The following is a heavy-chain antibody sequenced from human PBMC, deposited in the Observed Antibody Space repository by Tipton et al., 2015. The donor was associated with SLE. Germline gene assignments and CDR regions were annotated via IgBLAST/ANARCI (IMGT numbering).Heavy chain of an antibody. D-gene: IGHD3-22*01. V-gene: IGHV4-61*02. J-gene: IGHJ4*02. CDR2: IYTNGNT. CDR3: ARDEYRYDTTGYHLLGHFDF. CDR1: GGSIGSGSYW. Sequence: TLSLTCTVSGGSIGSGSYWWSWIRQPAGKGLEWIGRIYTNGNTNYNPSLESRVTMSVDTSKNQLSLNLSSVTAADTAVYYCARDEYRYDTTGYHLLGHFDFWGQGTLVTVSS.